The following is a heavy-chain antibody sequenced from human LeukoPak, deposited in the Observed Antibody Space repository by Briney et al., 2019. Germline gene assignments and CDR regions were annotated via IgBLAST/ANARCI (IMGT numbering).Heavy chain of an antibody. V-gene: IGHV3-23*01. Sequence: GGSLRLSCAASRFTFSYFAMHWVRQAPGKGLEWVSTISASGGSTYYAESVKGRFTISRDNSKSTLSLQMNSLRAEDTAVYYCAKGECSGISCYASYWGQGTLVTVSS. CDR3: AKGECSGISCYASY. CDR2: ISASGGST. D-gene: IGHD2-2*01. CDR1: RFTFSYFA. J-gene: IGHJ4*02.